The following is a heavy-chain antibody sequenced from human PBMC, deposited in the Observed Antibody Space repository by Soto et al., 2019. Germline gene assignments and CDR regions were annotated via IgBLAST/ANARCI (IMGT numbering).Heavy chain of an antibody. CDR3: ARAELWLSYDNYGMDV. CDR2: IWYDGSNK. J-gene: IGHJ6*02. D-gene: IGHD5-18*01. V-gene: IGHV3-33*01. CDR1: GFTFSSYG. Sequence: ESGGGVVQPGRSLRLSCAASGFTFSSYGMHWVRQAPGKGLEWVEVIWYDGSNKYYADSVKGRFTISRDNSKNTLYLQMNSLRAEDTAVYYCARAELWLSYDNYGMDVWGQGTTVTVSS.